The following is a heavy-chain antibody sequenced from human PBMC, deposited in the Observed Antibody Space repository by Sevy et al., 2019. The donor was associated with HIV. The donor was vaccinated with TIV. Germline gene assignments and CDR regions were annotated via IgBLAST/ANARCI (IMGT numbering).Heavy chain of an antibody. D-gene: IGHD1-1*01. CDR3: ARDKTMLEGRDGTDV. V-gene: IGHV3-21*01. Sequence: GGSLRLSCAASGFTFSSYNMNWVRQAPGKGLEWVSFVFSSSSYIYYADSVKGRFTISRDNAKNSLYLQMNSLSAEDTAVYYCARDKTMLEGRDGTDVWGQGTTVTVSS. CDR1: GFTFSSYN. CDR2: VFSSSSYI. J-gene: IGHJ6*02.